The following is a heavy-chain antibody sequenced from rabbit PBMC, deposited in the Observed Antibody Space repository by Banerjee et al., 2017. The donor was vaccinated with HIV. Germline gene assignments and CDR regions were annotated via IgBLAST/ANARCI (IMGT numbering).Heavy chain of an antibody. CDR3: ARDLVGVIGWNFYL. V-gene: IGHV1S45*01. Sequence: EQLLESGGGLVKPEGSLKLSCTASGFSFSNKAVMCWVRQAPGKGLEWIACINAATGKPVYATWAKGRFTISRTSSTTVTLRMTSLTAADRAAYFCARDLVGVIGWNFYLWGQGTLVTVS. CDR1: GFSFSNKAV. J-gene: IGHJ4*01. D-gene: IGHD1-1*01. CDR2: INAATGKP.